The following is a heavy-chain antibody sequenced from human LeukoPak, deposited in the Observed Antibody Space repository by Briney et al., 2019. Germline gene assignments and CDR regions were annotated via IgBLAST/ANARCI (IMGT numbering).Heavy chain of an antibody. CDR1: GFTFRSYW. V-gene: IGHV3-7*01. CDR2: IKQDGSEK. D-gene: IGHD3-22*01. CDR3: ARVSSSGYYSANFDY. Sequence: PGGSLRLSCAASGFTFRSYWMRWVRQAPGKGLEWVANIKQDGSEKYYVDSVKGRFTISRDNAKNSLYLQMNSLRAEDTAVYYCARVSSSGYYSANFDYWGQGTLVTVSS. J-gene: IGHJ4*02.